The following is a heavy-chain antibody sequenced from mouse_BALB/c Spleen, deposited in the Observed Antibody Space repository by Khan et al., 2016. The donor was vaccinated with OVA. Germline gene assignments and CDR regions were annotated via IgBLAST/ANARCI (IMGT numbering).Heavy chain of an antibody. Sequence: EVQLQESGPGLVKPSQSLSLTCTVTGHSITSDYAWNWIRQFPGNKLEWMGYMHYSGSTSYNPSLKSRISITRDSSKNQFFLHLNSVTSEDTATYYCARWFAYWGQGTLVTVSA. J-gene: IGHJ3*01. CDR2: MHYSGST. CDR3: ARWFAY. CDR1: GHSITSDYA. V-gene: IGHV3-2*02.